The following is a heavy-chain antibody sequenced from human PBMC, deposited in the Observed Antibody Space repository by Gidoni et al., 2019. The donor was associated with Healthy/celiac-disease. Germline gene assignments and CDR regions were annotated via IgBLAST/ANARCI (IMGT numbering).Heavy chain of an antibody. CDR1: GGSFSGYY. CDR2: INQSGRT. CDR3: ARGRFIGYRSKADYFDY. J-gene: IGHJ4*02. Sequence: QVQLQQWGAALLKPSETVSLTCAVCGGSFSGYYGSWIREPPGKGLEWIGEINQSGRTNYNPSLKRRVTISVDTSKTQFSLKLSSVTAADTAVYYCARGRFIGYRSKADYFDYWGQGTLVTVSS. D-gene: IGHD5-18*01. V-gene: IGHV4-34*01.